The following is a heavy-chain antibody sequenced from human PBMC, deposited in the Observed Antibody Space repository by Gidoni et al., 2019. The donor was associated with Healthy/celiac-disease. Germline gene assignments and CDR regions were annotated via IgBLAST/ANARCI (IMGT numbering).Heavy chain of an antibody. V-gene: IGHV1-69*01. CDR2: IITIFGTA. Sequence: QVQLVQSGAEVKKPGSSVKVSCKASGGTFSSYAISWVRQAPGQGLEWMGGIITIFGTANYAQKFQGRVTITADESTSTAYMELSSLRSEDTAVYYCARDPYDFWSGYPSYYYYYGMDVWGQGTTVTVSS. J-gene: IGHJ6*02. D-gene: IGHD3-3*01. CDR3: ARDPYDFWSGYPSYYYYYGMDV. CDR1: GGTFSSYA.